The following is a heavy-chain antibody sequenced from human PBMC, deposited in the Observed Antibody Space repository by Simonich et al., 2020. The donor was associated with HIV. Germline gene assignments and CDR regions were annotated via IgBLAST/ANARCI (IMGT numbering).Heavy chain of an antibody. Sequence: QVQLVQSGAEVKKPGASVKVSCKASGYTFTRYDITWVRQATGQGLEGRGWMNPNSGNTGEAQKFQGRVTITRNTSISTAYMELSSLRAEDTAVYYCARAAMAGDAFDIWGQGTMVTVSS. CDR1: GYTFTRYD. D-gene: IGHD5-18*01. V-gene: IGHV1-8*03. J-gene: IGHJ3*02. CDR2: MNPNSGNT. CDR3: ARAAMAGDAFDI.